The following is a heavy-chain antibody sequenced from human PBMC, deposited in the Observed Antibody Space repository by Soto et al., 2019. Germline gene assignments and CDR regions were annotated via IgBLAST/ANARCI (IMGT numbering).Heavy chain of an antibody. CDR2: ISSSGSTI. J-gene: IGHJ3*02. CDR1: GFTFSDYY. V-gene: IGHV3-11*01. D-gene: IGHD1-26*01. CDR3: ATRFKWEYEPDAFDI. Sequence: ESGGGLVKPGGSLRLSCAASGFTFSDYYMSWIRQAPGKGLEWVSYISSSGSTIYYADSVKGRFTISRDNAKNSLYLQMNSLRAEDTAVYYCATRFKWEYEPDAFDIWGQGTMVTVSS.